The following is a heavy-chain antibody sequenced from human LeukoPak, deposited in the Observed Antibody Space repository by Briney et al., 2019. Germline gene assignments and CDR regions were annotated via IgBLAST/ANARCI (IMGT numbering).Heavy chain of an antibody. CDR3: ARDFTIFRMTHPGDY. Sequence: ASVKVSCKASGYTFTSYYMHWVRQAPGQGLEWMGIISPSGGSTNYAQRFQGRVTMTRDTSTSTVYMELSSLRSEDTAVYYCARDFTIFRMTHPGDYWGQGTLVTVSS. J-gene: IGHJ4*02. CDR2: ISPSGGST. CDR1: GYTFTSYY. D-gene: IGHD3-3*01. V-gene: IGHV1-46*01.